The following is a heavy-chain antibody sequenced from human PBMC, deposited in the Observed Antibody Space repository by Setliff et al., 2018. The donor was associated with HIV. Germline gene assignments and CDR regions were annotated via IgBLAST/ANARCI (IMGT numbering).Heavy chain of an antibody. D-gene: IGHD3-10*01. CDR1: GFTFSSYS. J-gene: IGHJ4*02. V-gene: IGHV3-21*01. CDR2: VSSSSDYI. CDR3: ARETGSGSFYVY. Sequence: GGSLRLSCAVSGFTFSSYSMNWVRQAPGKGLEWVSSVSSSSDYIYYADSVEGRFTISRDNAKNSLYLQINSLRAEDTAMYYCARETGSGSFYVYWGQGTQVTVSS.